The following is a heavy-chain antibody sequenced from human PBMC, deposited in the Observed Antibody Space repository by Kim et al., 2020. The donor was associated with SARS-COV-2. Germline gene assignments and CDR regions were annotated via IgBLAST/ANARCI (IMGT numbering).Heavy chain of an antibody. V-gene: IGHV3-7*01. CDR2: INQGGTEK. D-gene: IGHD4-17*01. Sequence: GGSLRLSCAASGFTFSTYWMTWVRQAPGKGLEWVANINQGGTEKYYVDSVKGRFTISRDNAKNSLFLDVNSLRVEDTAVYYCAKSPYGDYVWGQGSLVT. J-gene: IGHJ4*02. CDR3: AKSPYGDYV. CDR1: GFTFSTYW.